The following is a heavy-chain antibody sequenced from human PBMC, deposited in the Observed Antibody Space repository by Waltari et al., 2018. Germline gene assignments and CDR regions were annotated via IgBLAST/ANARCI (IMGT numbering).Heavy chain of an antibody. CDR2: IHYSGST. V-gene: IGHV4-39*07. CDR1: GGSISSSSDY. CDR3: ARDLEHYYDSSGTSPAFDI. D-gene: IGHD3-22*01. Sequence: QLQLQESGPGLVKPSETMSLTCTVSGGSISSSSDYWGGIRQPPGKGLEWIGSIHYSGSTYYNPSLKSRVTISVDTSKNQFSLKLSSVTASDTAVYYCARDLEHYYDSSGTSPAFDIWGQGTMVTVSS. J-gene: IGHJ3*02.